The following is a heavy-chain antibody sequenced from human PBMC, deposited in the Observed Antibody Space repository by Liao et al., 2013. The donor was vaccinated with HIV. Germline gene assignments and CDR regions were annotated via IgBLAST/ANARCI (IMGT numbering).Heavy chain of an antibody. Sequence: QVQLQESGPGLVKPSQTLSLTCTVSGGSISSGDYYWSWIRQPPGKGLEWIGYIYYSGSTYYNPSLKSRVTISVDTSKNQFSLKLSSVTAADTAVYYCARGRGVITIFGVVPQNFDYWGQGTLVTVSS. CDR2: IYYSGST. V-gene: IGHV4-30-4*08. CDR3: ARGRGVITIFGVVPQNFDY. D-gene: IGHD3-3*01. J-gene: IGHJ4*02. CDR1: GGSISSGDYY.